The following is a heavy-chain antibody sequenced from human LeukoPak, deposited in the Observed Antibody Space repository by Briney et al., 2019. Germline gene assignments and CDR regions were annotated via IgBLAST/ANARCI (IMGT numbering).Heavy chain of an antibody. D-gene: IGHD2-15*01. CDR3: ARELGSGGSWD. V-gene: IGHV4-39*07. J-gene: IGHJ4*02. Sequence: PSETLSLTCTVSGGSISSSSYYWGWIRQPPGKGLEWIGSIYYSGSTYYNPSLKSRVTISVDTSKNQFSLKLSSVTAADTAVYYCARELGSGGSWDWGQGTLVTVSS. CDR1: GGSISSSSYY. CDR2: IYYSGST.